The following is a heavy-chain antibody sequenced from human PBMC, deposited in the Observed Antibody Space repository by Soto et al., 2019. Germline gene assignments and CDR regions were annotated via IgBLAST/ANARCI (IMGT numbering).Heavy chain of an antibody. D-gene: IGHD5-12*01. CDR2: ISGSGGST. Sequence: EVQLLESGGGLVQPGGSLRLSCAASGFTFSSYAMSWVRQAPGKGLEWVSAISGSGGSTYYADSVKGRFTISRDNSKNTLYLQMNSLRAEDTAVYYCAKALVATGLGYYYGMDVWGQGTTVTVSS. V-gene: IGHV3-23*01. CDR1: GFTFSSYA. J-gene: IGHJ6*02. CDR3: AKALVATGLGYYYGMDV.